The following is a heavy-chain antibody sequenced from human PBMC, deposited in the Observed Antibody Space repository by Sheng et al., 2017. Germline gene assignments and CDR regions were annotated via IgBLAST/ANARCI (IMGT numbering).Heavy chain of an antibody. D-gene: IGHD5-18*01. CDR3: AKGQSAYSKSFDC. Sequence: EVQVLESGGGLVQPGGSLRLSCTASGFTFSSYAMSWVRQAPGKGLEWVSTIIGSRDSTYYADSVKGRLTISRDNSKNTLYLQMNSLRAEDTAEYYCAKGQSAYSKSFDCWGQGTLVTVSS. CDR1: GFTFSSYA. V-gene: IGHV3-23*01. J-gene: IGHJ4*02. CDR2: IIGSRDST.